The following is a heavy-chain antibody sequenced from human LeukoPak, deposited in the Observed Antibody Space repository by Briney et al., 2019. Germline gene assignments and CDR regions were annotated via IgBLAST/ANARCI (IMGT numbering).Heavy chain of an antibody. CDR1: GFTFSSYS. J-gene: IGHJ3*02. CDR3: ARARGWYLAFDI. CDR2: ISSSSSYI. D-gene: IGHD6-19*01. Sequence: KPGGSLRLSCAASGFTFSSYSMSWVRQAPGKGLEWVSSISSSSSYIYYADSVKGRFTISRDNAKNSLYLQMNSLRAEDTAVYYCARARGWYLAFDIWGQGTMVTVSS. V-gene: IGHV3-21*01.